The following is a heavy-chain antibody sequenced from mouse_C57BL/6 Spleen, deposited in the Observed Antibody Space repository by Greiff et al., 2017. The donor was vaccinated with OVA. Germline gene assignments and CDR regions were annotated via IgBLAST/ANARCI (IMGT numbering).Heavy chain of an antibody. V-gene: IGHV1-26*01. D-gene: IGHD1-1*01. CDR2: INPNNGGT. CDR1: GYTFTDYY. CDR3: ARRGPSTVVDGVYAMDY. Sequence: VQLQQSGPELVKPGASVKISCKASGYTFTDYYMNWVKQSHGKSLEWIGDINPNNGGTSYNQKFKGKATLTVDKSSSTAYMELRSLTSEDSAVYYCARRGPSTVVDGVYAMDYLGQGTSVTVSS. J-gene: IGHJ4*01.